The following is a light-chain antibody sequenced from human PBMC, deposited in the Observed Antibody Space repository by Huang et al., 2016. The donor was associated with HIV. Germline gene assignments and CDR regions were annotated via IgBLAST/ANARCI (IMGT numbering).Light chain of an antibody. CDR3: QQSYSNTFT. V-gene: IGKV1-39*01. CDR1: QSISSY. Sequence: DIQMTQSPSSLSASVGDRVIITCRASQSISSYLNWYQQQPGKAPHLLSYAAASLQSGVPSRFSGSGDGTDVTLTIRSLQPEDFATYYCQQSYSNTFTFGAGTKVDVK. CDR2: AAA. J-gene: IGKJ3*01.